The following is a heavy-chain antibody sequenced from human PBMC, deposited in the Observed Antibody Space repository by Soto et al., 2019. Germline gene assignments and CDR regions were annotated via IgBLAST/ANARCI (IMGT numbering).Heavy chain of an antibody. CDR1: GFTFRSYS. V-gene: IGHV3-48*02. CDR2: ISSSSSTI. CDR3: AGARDGYNMFEY. J-gene: IGHJ4*02. Sequence: HPGGSLRLSCAASGFTFRSYSMNWVRQAPGKGLEWVSYISSSSSTIYYADSVKGRFSISRDNAKNSLYLQMNSLRDEDTAVYYCAGARDGYNMFEYWGQGTLVTVS. D-gene: IGHD5-12*01.